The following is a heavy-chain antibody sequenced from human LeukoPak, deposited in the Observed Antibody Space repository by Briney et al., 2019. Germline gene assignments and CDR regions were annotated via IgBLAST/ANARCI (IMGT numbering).Heavy chain of an antibody. CDR2: ISGSGSGGST. CDR1: GFTFSSSA. CDR3: ARHDNHMRSIHRDSSSWTSWFDP. J-gene: IGHJ5*02. Sequence: GGSLRLSCAASGFTFSSSAMSWVRQAPGKGLEWVSSISGSGSGGSTYYADSVKGRFTISRDNSKNTLYLQMNSLRAEDTAVYYCARHDNHMRSIHRDSSSWTSWFDPWGQGTLVTVSS. D-gene: IGHD6-13*01. V-gene: IGHV3-23*01.